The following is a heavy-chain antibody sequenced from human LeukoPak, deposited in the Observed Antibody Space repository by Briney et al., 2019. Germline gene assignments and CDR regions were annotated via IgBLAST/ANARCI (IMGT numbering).Heavy chain of an antibody. CDR3: ARALRHSSSIFDY. CDR2: IGTAGDT. CDR1: GFTFSTYD. D-gene: IGHD6-6*01. V-gene: IGHV3-13*04. J-gene: IGHJ4*02. Sequence: PGGSLRLSCAASGFTFSTYDMHWVRQVTGKGLEWVSGIGTAGDTYYPDSVKGRFTISRENAKNSLYLQMNSLRAGDTALYYCARALRHSSSIFDYWGQGTLVTASS.